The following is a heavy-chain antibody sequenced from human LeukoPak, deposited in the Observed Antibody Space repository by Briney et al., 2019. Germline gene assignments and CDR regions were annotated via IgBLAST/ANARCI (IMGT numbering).Heavy chain of an antibody. CDR3: ARAGGDYYGMDV. J-gene: IGHJ6*04. CDR1: GGSISSGGYP. V-gene: IGHV4-30-2*01. D-gene: IGHD4-17*01. Sequence: SETLSLTCAVSGGSISSGGYPWSWIRQPPGKGLEWIGYIYHSGSTYYNPSLKSRVTISVDRSKNQFSLKPSSVTAADTAVYYCARAGGDYYGMDVWGKGTTVTVSS. CDR2: IYHSGST.